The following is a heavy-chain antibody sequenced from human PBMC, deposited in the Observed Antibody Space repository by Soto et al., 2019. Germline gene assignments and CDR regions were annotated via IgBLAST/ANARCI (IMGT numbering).Heavy chain of an antibody. V-gene: IGHV3-33*01. CDR3: ARGRGMVRRGIEYSFDY. Sequence: GGSLRLTCAASGFTLSSYGKHWVRQAPGKGLEWVAVIWYDGSNKYYADSVKGRFTISRDNSKNTLYLQMNSLRAEDTAVYYCARGRGMVRRGIEYSFDYWCQGPLVTVFS. CDR1: GFTLSSYG. J-gene: IGHJ4*02. D-gene: IGHD3-10*01. CDR2: IWYDGSNK.